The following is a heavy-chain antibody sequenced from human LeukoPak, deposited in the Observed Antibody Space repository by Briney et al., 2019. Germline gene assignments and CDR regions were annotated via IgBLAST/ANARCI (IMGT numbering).Heavy chain of an antibody. Sequence: GESLKISCKGSGYIFTTSWIGWVRPMPGKGLEWMGIIYPADSDTRYSPSFQGQVTISADKSLSTAYLQWSSLKASDTAMYYCATAAKYSYAYDSWDQGTLVTVSS. J-gene: IGHJ5*01. V-gene: IGHV5-51*01. D-gene: IGHD5-18*01. CDR2: IYPADSDT. CDR1: GYIFTTSW. CDR3: ATAAKYSYAYDS.